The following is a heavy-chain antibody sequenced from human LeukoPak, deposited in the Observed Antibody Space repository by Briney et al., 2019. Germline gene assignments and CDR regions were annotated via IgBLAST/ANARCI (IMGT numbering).Heavy chain of an antibody. CDR1: GFTFSSYW. Sequence: GGSLRLSCAASGFTFSSYWMHWVRQAPGKGLVWVSRIDTSGSSTNYADSVKGRFTISRDNAKNTLYPQMNSLRAEDTAVYFCAKEGYDSKKANTFDLWGQGTMVTVSS. J-gene: IGHJ3*01. CDR2: IDTSGSST. V-gene: IGHV3-74*01. D-gene: IGHD3-22*01. CDR3: AKEGYDSKKANTFDL.